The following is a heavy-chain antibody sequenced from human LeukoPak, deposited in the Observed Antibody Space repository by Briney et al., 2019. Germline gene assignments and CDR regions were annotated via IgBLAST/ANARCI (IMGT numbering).Heavy chain of an antibody. Sequence: ASVKVSCKASGYTFSSYDINWVRQAPGQGLEWLGWMNPKNGNTGYGKKFQGRVTMTRNTSIGTAYMELSSLRFEDTAVYYCARRNSGWSWLDYWGQGTLVTVSS. J-gene: IGHJ4*02. CDR1: GYTFSSYD. V-gene: IGHV1-8*01. D-gene: IGHD6-19*01. CDR2: MNPKNGNT. CDR3: ARRNSGWSWLDY.